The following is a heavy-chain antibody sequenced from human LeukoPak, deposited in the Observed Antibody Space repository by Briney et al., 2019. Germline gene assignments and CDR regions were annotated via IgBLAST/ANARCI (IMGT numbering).Heavy chain of an antibody. Sequence: GGSLRLSCAASGFTFSSYEMNWVRQAPGEGLEWVSYISSSGSIIYFADSVRGRFTVSRDNAKNSLYLQMNSLRAEDTAVYYCVRDVGGFDIWGRGPTVTVSS. D-gene: IGHD3-16*01. V-gene: IGHV3-48*03. CDR3: VRDVGGFDI. CDR2: ISSSGSII. CDR1: GFTFSSYE. J-gene: IGHJ6*02.